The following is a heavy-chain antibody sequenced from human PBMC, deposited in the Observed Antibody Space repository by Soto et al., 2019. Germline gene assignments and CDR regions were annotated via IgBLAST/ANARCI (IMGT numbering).Heavy chain of an antibody. J-gene: IGHJ6*02. CDR3: AREDDFWSGYYEEPRLDYGMDV. CDR1: GGSVSSASYY. CDR2: IYYSGST. V-gene: IGHV4-61*01. D-gene: IGHD3-3*01. Sequence: PSDPLALQCTGSGGSVSSASYYWIWILQPRGKGLEWVGYIYYSGSTNHNPSLKSRVTISVDTSKNQFSLKLSSVTAADTAVYYCAREDDFWSGYYEEPRLDYGMDVWGQGPTVTVS.